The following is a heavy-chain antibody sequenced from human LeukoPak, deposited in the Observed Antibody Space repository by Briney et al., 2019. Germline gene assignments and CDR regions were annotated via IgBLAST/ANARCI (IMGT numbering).Heavy chain of an antibody. CDR2: INPNSGGT. CDR1: GYTFTGYY. V-gene: IGHV1-2*02. CDR3: ARGGWELPIEDAFDI. J-gene: IGHJ3*02. D-gene: IGHD1-26*01. Sequence: ASVKVSCKASGYTFTGYYMHWVRQAPGQGLEWMGWINPNSGGTNYAQKFQGRVTMTRDTSISTAYMELSRLRSDDTAVYYCARGGWELPIEDAFDIRGQGTMVTVSS.